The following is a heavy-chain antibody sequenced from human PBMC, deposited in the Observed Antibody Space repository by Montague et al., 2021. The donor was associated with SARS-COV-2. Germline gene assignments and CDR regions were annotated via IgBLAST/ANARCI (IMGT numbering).Heavy chain of an antibody. CDR1: GFTFSSYA. CDR3: AKSDYDLGMDYFHY. D-gene: IGHD3-10*01. J-gene: IGHJ4*02. Sequence: SLRLSCAASGFTFSSYAMCWVRQAPGKGLEWVSVIYSGDYNTFSADSVKGRFTISRDNSNNSLFLQMNRLRAEDTAVYYCAKSDYDLGMDYFHYWGQGTLVTVSS. V-gene: IGHV3-23*03. CDR2: IYSGDYNT.